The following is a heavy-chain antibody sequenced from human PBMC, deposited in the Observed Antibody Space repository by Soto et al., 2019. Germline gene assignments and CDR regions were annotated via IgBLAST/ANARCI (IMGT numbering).Heavy chain of an antibody. J-gene: IGHJ4*02. Sequence: PGGSLRLSCAASGLNFSGYWMSWVRQAPGKGLEWVANIKQDGSEKYYVDSVKGRFTISRDNAKNSLYLQMNSLRAEDTAVYYCARVPSRDSYFDCWGQGTLVTVSS. CDR2: IKQDGSEK. CDR3: ARVPSRDSYFDC. V-gene: IGHV3-7*04. CDR1: GLNFSGYW. D-gene: IGHD2-21*02.